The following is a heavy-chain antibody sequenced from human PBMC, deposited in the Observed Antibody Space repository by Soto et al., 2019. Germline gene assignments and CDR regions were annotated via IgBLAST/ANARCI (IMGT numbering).Heavy chain of an antibody. D-gene: IGHD4-17*01. V-gene: IGHV3-23*01. CDR2: IIGSGGST. CDR3: AKSPGLRWTNWFDP. Sequence: GESLKISCAASGFTFSSYAMSWVRQAPGKGLEWVSAIIGSGGSTYYADSVKGRFTISRDNSKNTLYLQMNSLRAEDTAVYYCAKSPGLRWTNWFDPWGQGTLITVSS. J-gene: IGHJ5*02. CDR1: GFTFSSYA.